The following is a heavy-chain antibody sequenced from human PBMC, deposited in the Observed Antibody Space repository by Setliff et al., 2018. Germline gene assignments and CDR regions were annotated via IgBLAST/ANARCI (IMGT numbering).Heavy chain of an antibody. Sequence: LSLTCTVSGDSISSRRNYWGWFRQPAGKELEWIGQIYTSWSTNYNPSLKSRVTISLDTSKNQFSLSLTSVTAEDTAVYYCARGRAGHSGHWGQGTLVTVSS. D-gene: IGHD6-19*01. CDR2: IYTSWST. CDR3: ARGRAGHSGH. V-gene: IGHV4-61*09. J-gene: IGHJ4*02. CDR1: GDSISSRRNY.